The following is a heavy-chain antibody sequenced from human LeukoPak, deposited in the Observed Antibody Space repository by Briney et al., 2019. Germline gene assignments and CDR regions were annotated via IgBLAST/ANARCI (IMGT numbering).Heavy chain of an antibody. CDR1: GFTFRSYA. CDR3: AKNRAAMVRGVTNAFDI. Sequence: PGGSLRLSCAASGFTFRSYAMSWVRQAPGKGLEWVSAISGSGGSTYYADSVKGRFTISRDNSKNTLYLQMNSLRAEDTAVYYCAKNRAAMVRGVTNAFDIWSQGTMVTVSS. CDR2: ISGSGGST. D-gene: IGHD3-10*01. V-gene: IGHV3-23*01. J-gene: IGHJ3*02.